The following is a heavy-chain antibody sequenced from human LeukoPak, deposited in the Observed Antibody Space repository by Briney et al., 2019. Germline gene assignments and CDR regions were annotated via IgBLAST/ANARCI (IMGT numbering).Heavy chain of an antibody. J-gene: IGHJ4*02. CDR3: ARGTYYYDSSGSWSY. Sequence: GGSLRLSCAAFGFTFSSYWMHWVRQAPGKGLVWASRINTDGSSTSYADSVKGRFTISRDNAKNTLYLQMNSLRAEDTAVYYCARGTYYYDSSGSWSYWGQGTLVTVSS. CDR1: GFTFSSYW. V-gene: IGHV3-74*01. D-gene: IGHD3-22*01. CDR2: INTDGSST.